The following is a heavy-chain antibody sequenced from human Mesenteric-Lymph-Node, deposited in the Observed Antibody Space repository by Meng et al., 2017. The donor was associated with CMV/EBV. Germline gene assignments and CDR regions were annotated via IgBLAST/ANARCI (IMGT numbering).Heavy chain of an antibody. V-gene: IGHV3-7*01. CDR2: IKQDGSEK. CDR3: ASYYYYGLDD. Sequence: GESLKISCAASGFTFSSYWMHWVRQAPGKGLVWVANIKQDGSEKYSVDSVKGRFTISRDNAKNSLYLQMNSLRVEDTAVYYCASYYYYGLDDWGQGTTVTVSS. J-gene: IGHJ6*02. CDR1: GFTFSSYW.